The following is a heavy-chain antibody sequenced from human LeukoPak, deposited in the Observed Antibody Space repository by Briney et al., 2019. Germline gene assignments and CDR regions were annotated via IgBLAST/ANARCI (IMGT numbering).Heavy chain of an antibody. D-gene: IGHD6-19*01. Sequence: GGSLRLSCAASGFTVSSNDMSWVRQAPGKGRAWVSVIYSGGSTYYADSVKGRFTISRDNSKNTLYLQMNSLRAEDTAVYYCARDPMDSSGWYRDAFDIWGQGTMVTVSS. V-gene: IGHV3-53*01. CDR1: GFTVSSND. J-gene: IGHJ3*02. CDR2: IYSGGST. CDR3: ARDPMDSSGWYRDAFDI.